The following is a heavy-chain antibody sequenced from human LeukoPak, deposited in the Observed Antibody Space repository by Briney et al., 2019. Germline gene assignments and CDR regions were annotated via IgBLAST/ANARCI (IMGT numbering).Heavy chain of an antibody. CDR1: GGSISSYY. D-gene: IGHD3-3*01. J-gene: IGHJ4*02. CDR3: ARGESDFWSGYYTPSYFDY. Sequence: PSETLSLTCTVSGGSISSYYWSWIRQPAGKGLEWIGRIYTSGSTNYNPSLKSRVTMSVDTSKNQFSLKLSSVTAADTAVYYCARGESDFWSGYYTPSYFDYWGQGTLVTVSS. V-gene: IGHV4-4*07. CDR2: IYTSGST.